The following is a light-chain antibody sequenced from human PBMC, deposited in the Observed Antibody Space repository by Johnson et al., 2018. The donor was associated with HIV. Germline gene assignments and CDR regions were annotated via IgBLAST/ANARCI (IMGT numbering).Light chain of an antibody. CDR3: GTWDNSPLATYV. CDR1: SSNIGDNS. J-gene: IGLJ1*01. V-gene: IGLV1-51*01. CDR2: DDN. Sequence: QSVLTQPPSVSAAPGQKVTISCSGSSSNIGDNSVSWYQHLPGTAPKLLIYDDNKRPSGIPDRFSGSKSGTSATLGITGLQTGDEADYYCGTWDNSPLATYVSGPGTKVTVL.